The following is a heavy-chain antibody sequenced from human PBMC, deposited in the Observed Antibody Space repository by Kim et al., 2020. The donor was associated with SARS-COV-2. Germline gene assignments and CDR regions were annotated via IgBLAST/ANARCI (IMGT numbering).Heavy chain of an antibody. Sequence: GGSLRLSCAASGFTFSNYRMHWVRQAQGEGLVWVSHINRDGSRTTYADSVKGRFPVSRDNAKTTLYLQMNSLRTEDPAMYYCARRIYTSFASWGQGT. V-gene: IGHV3-74*01. J-gene: IGHJ4*02. CDR3: ARRIYTSFAS. CDR1: GFTFSNYR. CDR2: INRDGSRT.